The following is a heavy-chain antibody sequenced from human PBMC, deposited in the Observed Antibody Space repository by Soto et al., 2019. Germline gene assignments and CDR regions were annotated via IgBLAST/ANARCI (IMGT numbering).Heavy chain of an antibody. J-gene: IGHJ5*02. V-gene: IGHV4-30-2*01. Sequence: SETLSLTCTVSGGSISSSSYYWGWIRQPPGKGLEWIGYIYHSGSTYYNPSLKSRVTISVDRSKNQFSLKLSSVTAADTAVYYCATVPGPWGQGTLVPVSP. CDR2: IYHSGST. CDR1: GGSISSSSYY. CDR3: ATVPGP.